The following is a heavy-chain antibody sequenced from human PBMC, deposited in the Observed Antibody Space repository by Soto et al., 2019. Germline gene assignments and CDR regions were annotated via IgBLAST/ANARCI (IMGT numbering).Heavy chain of an antibody. D-gene: IGHD2-2*02. CDR3: AREGLLPAATPWFDY. J-gene: IGHJ4*02. Sequence: GGSLRLSCAASGFTFSSYAMHWVRQAPGKGLEWVAVISYDGSNKYYADSVKGRFTISRDNSKNTLYLQMNSLRAEDTAVYYCAREGLLPAATPWFDYWGQGTLVTVSS. CDR1: GFTFSSYA. V-gene: IGHV3-30-3*01. CDR2: ISYDGSNK.